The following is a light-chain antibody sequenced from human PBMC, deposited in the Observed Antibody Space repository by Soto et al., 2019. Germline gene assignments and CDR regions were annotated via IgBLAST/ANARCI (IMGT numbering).Light chain of an antibody. Sequence: DIQMTHAPSTLSPALGEGVTISCGASQSISSWLAWYQQKPGTAPKLLIYKASTLQSGVPSRFSGSGSGTEFTLTISSLQPDDSATYYCQQYNDNWTFGQGTKV. V-gene: IGKV1-5*03. CDR2: KAS. J-gene: IGKJ1*01. CDR3: QQYNDNWT. CDR1: QSISSW.